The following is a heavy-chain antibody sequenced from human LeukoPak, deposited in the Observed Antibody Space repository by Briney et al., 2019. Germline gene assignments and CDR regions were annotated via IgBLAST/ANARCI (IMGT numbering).Heavy chain of an antibody. CDR2: IKSKTDGGTS. D-gene: IGHD1-26*01. Sequence: GGFLRLSCAASGFTFTNAWMSWVRQAPGQGLEWVGRIKSKTDGGTSDYAAPVKGRFTISRDDSKNTLFLQMNSLKTEDTAVYYCTTPPVGARVGIDVWGQGTTVTVSS. J-gene: IGHJ6*02. V-gene: IGHV3-15*01. CDR1: GFTFTNAW. CDR3: TTPPVGARVGIDV.